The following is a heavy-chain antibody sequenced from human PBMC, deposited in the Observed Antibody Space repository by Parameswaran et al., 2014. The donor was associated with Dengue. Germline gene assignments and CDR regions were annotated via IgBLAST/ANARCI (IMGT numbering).Heavy chain of an antibody. J-gene: IGHJ6*02. V-gene: IGHV1-46*01. D-gene: IGHD3-10*01. Sequence: WVRQAPGQGLEWMGIINPSGGSTSYAQKFQGRVTITRDTSASTAYMELSSLRSEDTAVYYCASRGSADLTNYYGSWGYYYYYGMDVWGQGTTVTVSS. CDR2: INPSGGST. CDR3: ASRGSADLTNYYGSWGYYYYYGMDV.